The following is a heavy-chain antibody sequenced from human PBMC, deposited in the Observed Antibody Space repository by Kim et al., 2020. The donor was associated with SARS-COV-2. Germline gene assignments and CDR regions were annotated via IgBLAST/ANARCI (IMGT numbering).Heavy chain of an antibody. CDR3: ATEGLYGGNSGFDY. CDR1: GYTFTGYY. J-gene: IGHJ4*02. Sequence: ASVKVSCKASGYTFTGYYMHWVRQAPGQGLEWMGWINPNSGGTNYAQKFKGRVTMTRDTSISTAYMELSRLRSDDTAVYYCATEGLYGGNSGFDYWGQGTLVTVSS. CDR2: INPNSGGT. D-gene: IGHD2-21*02. V-gene: IGHV1-2*02.